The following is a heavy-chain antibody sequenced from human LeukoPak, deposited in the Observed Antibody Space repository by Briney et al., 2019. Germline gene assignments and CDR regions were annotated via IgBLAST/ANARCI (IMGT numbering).Heavy chain of an antibody. CDR2: ISGSGDDT. V-gene: IGHV3-23*01. Sequence: GGSLRLSCAASGFTFSNYGMSWVRRAPGKGLEWVSCISGSGDDTPHADSVKGRFTISRDNSKNTPYLQMNNLRAEDTAVYYCAKRGSTAYSTPHFDFWGQGALVTVPS. CDR1: GFTFSNYG. J-gene: IGHJ4*02. CDR3: AKRGSTAYSTPHFDF. D-gene: IGHD2-2*01.